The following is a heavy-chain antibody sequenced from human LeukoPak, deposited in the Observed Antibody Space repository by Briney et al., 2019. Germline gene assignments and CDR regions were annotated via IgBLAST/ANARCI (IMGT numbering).Heavy chain of an antibody. V-gene: IGHV3-30*18. CDR1: GFTFSSYD. D-gene: IGHD3-10*01. CDR2: ISYDGTNN. CDR3: AKERNYYGSGSSTDFDF. J-gene: IGHJ4*02. Sequence: PGGSLRLSCAASGFTFSSYDMHWVRQAPGKGLEWVAVISYDGTNNYYADDSVKGRFTISRDSSRDTLYLQMNSLSAGDTAVYYCAKERNYYGSGSSTDFDFWGQGTLVTVSS.